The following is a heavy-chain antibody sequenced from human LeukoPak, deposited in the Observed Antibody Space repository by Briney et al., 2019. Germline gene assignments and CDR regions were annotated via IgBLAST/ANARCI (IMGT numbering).Heavy chain of an antibody. CDR2: ISGSGGST. CDR1: GFTFSSYA. Sequence: PGGSLRLSCAASGFTFSSYAMSWVRQAPGKGLEWVSAISGSGGSTYYADSVKGRFTISRDNSKNTLYLQMNSLRAEDTAVYYCAKAPPWRYSGSYEVPGWFDPWGQGTLVTVSS. CDR3: AKAPPWRYSGSYEVPGWFDP. V-gene: IGHV3-23*01. J-gene: IGHJ5*02. D-gene: IGHD1-26*01.